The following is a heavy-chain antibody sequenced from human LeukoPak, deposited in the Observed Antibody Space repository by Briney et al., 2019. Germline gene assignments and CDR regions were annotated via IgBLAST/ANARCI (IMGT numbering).Heavy chain of an antibody. J-gene: IGHJ5*02. Sequence: PGGSLRLSCAASGFTFSSYAMSWVRLAPGKGLEWVSVMFSDGITYYADSVKGRFTISRDNAKNSLYLQMNSLRAEDTAVYYCAGAVAGTGWFDPWGQGTLVTVSS. CDR2: MFSDGIT. CDR1: GFTFSSYA. V-gene: IGHV3-23*03. D-gene: IGHD6-19*01. CDR3: AGAVAGTGWFDP.